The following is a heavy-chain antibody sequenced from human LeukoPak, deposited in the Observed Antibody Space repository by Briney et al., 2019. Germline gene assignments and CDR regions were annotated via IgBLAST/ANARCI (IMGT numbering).Heavy chain of an antibody. CDR3: ARSRYCSSTSCYVEYYFDY. D-gene: IGHD2-2*01. J-gene: IGHJ4*02. Sequence: GGSLRLSCAASGFTFSSYWISWVRQAPGKGLEWVANIKQDGSEKYYVDSVKGRFTISRDNAKNSLYQQMNSLRAEDTAVYYCARSRYCSSTSCYVEYYFDYWGQGTLVTVSP. V-gene: IGHV3-7*03. CDR1: GFTFSSYW. CDR2: IKQDGSEK.